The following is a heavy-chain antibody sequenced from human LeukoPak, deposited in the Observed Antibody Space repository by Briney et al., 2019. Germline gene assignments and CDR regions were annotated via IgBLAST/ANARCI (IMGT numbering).Heavy chain of an antibody. CDR3: AREGGSGWYSGWFDP. CDR1: GGSFSGYY. J-gene: IGHJ5*02. D-gene: IGHD6-19*01. V-gene: IGHV4-34*01. CDR2: INHSGST. Sequence: SETLSLTCAVYGGSFSGYYWSWIRQPPGKGLEWIGEINHSGSTNYNPSLKSRVTISVDTSKNQFSLKLSSVTAADTAVYYCAREGGSGWYSGWFDPWVQGTLVTVSS.